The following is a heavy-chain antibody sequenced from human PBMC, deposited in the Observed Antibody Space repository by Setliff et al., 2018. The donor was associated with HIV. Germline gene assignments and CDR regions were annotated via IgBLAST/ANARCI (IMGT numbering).Heavy chain of an antibody. D-gene: IGHD2-2*01. J-gene: IGHJ4*02. CDR2: ISAYNGNT. CDR3: ARGPPIVVVPAALLTFDY. Sequence: ASVKVSCKASGYTFTSHGISWVRQAPGQGLEWMGWISAYNGNTNYAQKLQGRVTMTTDTSTSTAYMELRSLGSDDTAVYYCARGPPIVVVPAALLTFDYWGQGTLVTVSS. CDR1: GYTFTSHG. V-gene: IGHV1-18*01.